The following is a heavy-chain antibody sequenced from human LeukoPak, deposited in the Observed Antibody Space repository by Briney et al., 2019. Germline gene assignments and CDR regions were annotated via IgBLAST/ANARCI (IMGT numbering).Heavy chain of an antibody. CDR1: GFTFSSYA. CDR2: ISSDGSNT. J-gene: IGHJ4*02. Sequence: AGGSLRLSCAASGFTFSSYAMSWVRQAPGKGLVWVSRISSDGSNTNYADSVKGRFTISRDNAKNTLYLQMNSLRAEDTAVYYCIRVPYWGQGALVTVSS. V-gene: IGHV3-74*01. CDR3: IRVPY.